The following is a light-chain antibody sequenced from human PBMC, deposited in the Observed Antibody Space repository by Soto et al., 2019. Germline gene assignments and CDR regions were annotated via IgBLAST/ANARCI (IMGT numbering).Light chain of an antibody. J-gene: IGLJ2*01. CDR3: SSYTSSSTLYVV. CDR2: DVS. V-gene: IGLV2-14*01. CDR1: SSDVGGYNY. Sequence: QSALTQPASVSGSPGQSITISCTGTSSDVGGYNYVSWYQQHPGKPPKLMIYDVSNRPSGVSNRFSGSKSGNTASLTISGLQAEDEADYYCSSYTSSSTLYVVFGGGTKVTVL.